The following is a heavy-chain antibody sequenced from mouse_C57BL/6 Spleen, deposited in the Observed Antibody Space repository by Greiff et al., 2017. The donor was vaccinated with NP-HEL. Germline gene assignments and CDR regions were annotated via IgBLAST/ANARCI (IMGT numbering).Heavy chain of an antibody. D-gene: IGHD1-1*01. CDR2: IYHGSGST. J-gene: IGHJ2*01. Sequence: QVQLQQPGAELVKPGASVKMSCKASGYTFTSYWITWVKQRPGQGLEWIGDIYHGSGSTNYNEKFKIKATLTVDTSSSTAYMQLSSLTYEDSAVYYCARWDYGIRRGYFDYWGQGTTLTVSS. V-gene: IGHV1-55*01. CDR3: ARWDYGIRRGYFDY. CDR1: GYTFTSYW.